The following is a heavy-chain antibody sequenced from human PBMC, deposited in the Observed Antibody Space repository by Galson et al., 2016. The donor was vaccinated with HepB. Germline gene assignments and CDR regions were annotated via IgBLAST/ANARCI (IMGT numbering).Heavy chain of an antibody. Sequence: SLRLSCAPSGFTFTNYAMHWVRQAPGKGLEWVAVIWYDGSNKFYADSVKGRFTISRDNSKNTLYLQMNSLRAEDTVLYYCARGSKQWLAKDYFDSWGQGTLVTVSS. V-gene: IGHV3-33*01. CDR2: IWYDGSNK. CDR1: GFTFTNYA. D-gene: IGHD6-19*01. J-gene: IGHJ4*02. CDR3: ARGSKQWLAKDYFDS.